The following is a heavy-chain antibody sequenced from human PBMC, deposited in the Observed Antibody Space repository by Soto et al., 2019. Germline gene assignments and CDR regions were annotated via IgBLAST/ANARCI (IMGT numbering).Heavy chain of an antibody. V-gene: IGHV4-4*07. J-gene: IGHJ4*02. CDR2: IYTSGST. CDR3: ARFTDLEVRGTYFDS. CDR1: GGSISSYY. D-gene: IGHD1-7*01. Sequence: KPSETLSLTCTVSGGSISSYYWSWIRQPAGKGLEWIGRIYTSGSTNYNPSLRSRVTMSVDTSKNQFSLKLSSVTAADTAVYYCARFTDLEVRGTYFDSWGQGTLVTVS.